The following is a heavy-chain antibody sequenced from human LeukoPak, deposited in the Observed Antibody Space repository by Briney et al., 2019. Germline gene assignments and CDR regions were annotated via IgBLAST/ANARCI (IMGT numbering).Heavy chain of an antibody. J-gene: IGHJ4*02. CDR3: GRRNCSVGSCYPDY. CDR1: GYTFTDYY. D-gene: IGHD2-15*01. Sequence: ASVKVSCKASGYTFTDYYMQWVRPAPGQGLEWMGWINPKSGGTNYAQKFQGRVTMTRDTSISTAYMELSRLTSDDTAVFYCGRRNCSVGSCYPDYWGQGTLVTVSS. V-gene: IGHV1-2*02. CDR2: INPKSGGT.